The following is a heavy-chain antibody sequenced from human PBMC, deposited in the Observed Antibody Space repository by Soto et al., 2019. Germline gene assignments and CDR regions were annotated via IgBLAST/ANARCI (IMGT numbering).Heavy chain of an antibody. V-gene: IGHV3-48*03. D-gene: IGHD3-10*01. J-gene: IGHJ4*02. Sequence: GGSLRLSCAASGFTFSRFELHWVRQAPGKGLEWISYISSSGSTAYYASSVEGRSTISRDNANNSVYLQMDSLRAEDTALYYCTRAAWFPYLSFYWGQGALLTVSS. CDR1: GFTFSRFE. CDR2: ISSSGSTA. CDR3: TRAAWFPYLSFY.